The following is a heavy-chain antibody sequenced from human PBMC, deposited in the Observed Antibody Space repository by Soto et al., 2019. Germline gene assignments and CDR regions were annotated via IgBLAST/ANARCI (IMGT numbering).Heavy chain of an antibody. CDR3: ARDGPYYYGMDV. Sequence: SETLSLTCAVYGVSFSGYYWSWIRHPPGKGLEWIGEINHSGSTNYNPSLKSRVTISVDTSKNQFSLKLSSVTAADTALYFCARDGPYYYGMDVWGQGTTVTVSS. CDR2: INHSGST. V-gene: IGHV4-34*01. CDR1: GVSFSGYY. J-gene: IGHJ6*02.